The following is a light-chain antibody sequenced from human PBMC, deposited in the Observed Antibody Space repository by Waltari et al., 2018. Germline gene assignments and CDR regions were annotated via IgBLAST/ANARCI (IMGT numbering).Light chain of an antibody. CDR1: SSDVGGSNY. CDR3: CSYGGSYSFVV. J-gene: IGLJ2*01. CDR2: DVT. V-gene: IGLV2-11*01. Sequence: QSALTQPRPVSGSPGQSVTISCTGTSSDVGGSNYVSWYQQHPAKAPKLIIYDVTKRPSGVPDRFSGSKSGNTASLTISGLQAEDEADYYCCSYGGSYSFVVFGGGTKLTVL.